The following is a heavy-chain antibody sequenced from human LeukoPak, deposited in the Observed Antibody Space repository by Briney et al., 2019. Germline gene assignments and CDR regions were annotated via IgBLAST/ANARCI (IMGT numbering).Heavy chain of an antibody. D-gene: IGHD6-19*01. CDR3: ARGGWSMDY. CDR1: GGSMTNYY. V-gene: IGHV4-59*01. J-gene: IGHJ4*02. Sequence: SETLSLTCSVSGGSMTNYYWSWIRQPPGKGLEWIGYIYYSGTTNYNPSLKSRVTMSVDTSKTQFSVKLTSVTAADTAVYYCARGGWSMDYWGQGTLVTVSS. CDR2: IYYSGTT.